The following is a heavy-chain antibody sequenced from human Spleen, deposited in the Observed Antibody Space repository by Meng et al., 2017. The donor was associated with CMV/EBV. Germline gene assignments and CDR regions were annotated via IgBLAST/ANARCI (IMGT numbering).Heavy chain of an antibody. CDR2: IYWNDDE. J-gene: IGHJ4*02. Sequence: SGVGVGWIRQPPGKALEWLALIYWNDDERYSPSLKSRITITKDTSKNQVVLTMTNMNPVDTGTYYCAHRPELLWFGELSDSDYFNYWGQGTLVTVSS. CDR1: SGVG. V-gene: IGHV2-5*01. D-gene: IGHD3-10*01. CDR3: AHRPELLWFGELSDSDYFNY.